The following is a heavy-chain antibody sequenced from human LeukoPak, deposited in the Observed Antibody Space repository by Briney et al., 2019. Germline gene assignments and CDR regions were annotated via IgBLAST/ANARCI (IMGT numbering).Heavy chain of an antibody. CDR3: AKGVKSSGWYGVEKYYFDY. Sequence: PGGSLRLSCAASGFTFDDSAMHWVRQAPGKGLEWVSGISWNSGNIGYADSVKGRFTISRDNAKNSLYLQMNSLRVEDTALYYCAKGVKSSGWYGVEKYYFDYWGQGTLVTVSS. CDR2: ISWNSGNI. D-gene: IGHD6-19*01. V-gene: IGHV3-9*01. J-gene: IGHJ4*02. CDR1: GFTFDDSA.